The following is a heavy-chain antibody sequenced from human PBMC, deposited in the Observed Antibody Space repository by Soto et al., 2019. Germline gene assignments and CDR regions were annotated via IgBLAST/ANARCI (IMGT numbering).Heavy chain of an antibody. CDR3: AKSQSSLYYMDV. CDR2: FGGSGGK. V-gene: IGHV3-23*01. J-gene: IGHJ6*03. Sequence: EVQVLESGGGLVQPGGSLRLSCVGSGFIFSNYAMAWVRQAPGKGLEWVSGFGGSGGKYYADSVKGRYTISRDNSKNTLYPQMNSLRVEDTAVYYCAKSQSSLYYMDVWGKGTAVTVSS. CDR1: GFIFSNYA.